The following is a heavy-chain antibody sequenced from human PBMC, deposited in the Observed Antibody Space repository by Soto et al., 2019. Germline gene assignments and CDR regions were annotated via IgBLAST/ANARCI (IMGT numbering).Heavy chain of an antibody. D-gene: IGHD3-22*01. CDR1: GYSFTSYW. J-gene: IGHJ4*02. V-gene: IGHV5-51*01. Sequence: GESLNISCKGSGYSFTSYWIGWVRQMPGKGLEWMGIIYPGDSDTRYSPSFQGQVTISADKSISTAYLQWSSLKASDTAMYYCARHPLLRDYYDSSGYYSGPLDYWGQGTLVTISS. CDR2: IYPGDSDT. CDR3: ARHPLLRDYYDSSGYYSGPLDY.